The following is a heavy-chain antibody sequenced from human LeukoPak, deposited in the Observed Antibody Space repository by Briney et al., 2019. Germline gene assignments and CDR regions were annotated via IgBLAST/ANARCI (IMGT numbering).Heavy chain of an antibody. CDR3: ARIYDSSDY. V-gene: IGHV3-48*03. CDR2: ISSSGSTI. D-gene: IGHD3-22*01. CDR1: GFTFSSYE. J-gene: IGHJ4*02. Sequence: PGGSLRLSCAASGFTFSSYEMNWVRQAPGKGLEWVSHISSSGSTIYYADSVKGRFTISRDNAKNSLYLQMNSLRAEDTAVYYCARIYDSSDYWGQGTLVTVSS.